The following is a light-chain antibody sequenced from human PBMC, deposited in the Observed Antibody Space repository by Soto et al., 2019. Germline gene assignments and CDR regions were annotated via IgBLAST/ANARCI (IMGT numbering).Light chain of an antibody. CDR1: QGISNY. CDR2: AAS. CDR3: QKYNSAPPLT. Sequence: DIQMTQSPSSLSASVGDGVTITCRASQGISNYLAWYQQKPGKVPKLLIFAASTLQSGVPSRFSGSGSGTDFTLTISSLQPEDVAVYYCQKYNSAPPLTFXGGTKVDIK. J-gene: IGKJ4*01. V-gene: IGKV1-27*01.